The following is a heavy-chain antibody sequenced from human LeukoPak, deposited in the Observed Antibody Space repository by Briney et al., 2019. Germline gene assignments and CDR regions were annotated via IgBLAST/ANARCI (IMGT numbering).Heavy chain of an antibody. D-gene: IGHD1-26*01. CDR1: GYTFTGYY. CDR3: AREGSYSGSYYTSSPGDY. CDR2: INPNSGGT. J-gene: IGHJ4*02. V-gene: IGHV1-2*02. Sequence: ASVKVSCKASGYTFTGYYMHWVRRAPGQGLEWMGWINPNSGGTNYAQKLQGRVTMTTDTSTSTAYMELRSLRSDDTAVYYCAREGSYSGSYYTSSPGDYWGQGTLVTVSS.